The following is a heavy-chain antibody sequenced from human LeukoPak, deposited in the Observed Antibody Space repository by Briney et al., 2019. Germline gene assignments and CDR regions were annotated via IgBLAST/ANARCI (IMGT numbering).Heavy chain of an antibody. D-gene: IGHD3-10*01. CDR1: GLTFSYYG. Sequence: PGGSLRLSCAASGLTFSYYGMHWVRQAPGQGLEWVAFMSYDGSKKYYADSVNGRFTISRDNAKNTLYLQMNSVRPDDTAVYYCARNTYGSGSNCFDYWGQGTLVTVSS. J-gene: IGHJ4*02. CDR3: ARNTYGSGSNCFDY. CDR2: MSYDGSKK. V-gene: IGHV3-30*03.